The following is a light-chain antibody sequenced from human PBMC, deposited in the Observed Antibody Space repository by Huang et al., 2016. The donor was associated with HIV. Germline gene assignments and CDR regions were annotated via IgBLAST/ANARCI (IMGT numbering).Light chain of an antibody. J-gene: IGKJ2*01. CDR3: QQYNDWPPT. CDR1: QSVKNN. CDR2: GAS. Sequence: IVMTQSPATLSVSPGERATLSCRASQSVKNNLAWYYQSPGQAPRLLIYGASTRATGVPARFSGSGSGTEFTLTINSLTSEYFIIYYCQQYNDWPPTFGQGTKLEIK. V-gene: IGKV3-15*01.